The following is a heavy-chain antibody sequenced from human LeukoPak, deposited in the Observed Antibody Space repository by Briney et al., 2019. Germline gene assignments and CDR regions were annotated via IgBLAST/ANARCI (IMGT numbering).Heavy chain of an antibody. J-gene: IGHJ4*02. Sequence: GGSLRFSCAAFGFTFSSYSMNWVRQAPGKGLEWVSSITASSGYIFYADSVKGRFTISRDNAKNSLYLQMDSLSAEDTAVYYCARYSGTYRDYWGQGTLVTVSS. D-gene: IGHD3-10*01. CDR3: ARYSGTYRDY. CDR1: GFTFSSYS. V-gene: IGHV3-21*06. CDR2: ITASSGYI.